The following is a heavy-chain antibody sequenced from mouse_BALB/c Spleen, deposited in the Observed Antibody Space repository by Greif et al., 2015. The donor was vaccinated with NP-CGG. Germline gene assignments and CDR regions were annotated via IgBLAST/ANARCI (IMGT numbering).Heavy chain of an antibody. Sequence: EVQLEESGGGLVQPGGSRKLSCAASGFTFSSFGMHWVRQAPEKGLEWVAYISSGSSTIYYADTVKGRFTISRDNPKNALFLQMTSLRSEGAAMYYCARLFDYRGQGTTLTVSS. J-gene: IGHJ2*01. CDR1: GFTFSSFG. V-gene: IGHV5-17*02. CDR2: ISSGSSTI. CDR3: ARLFDY.